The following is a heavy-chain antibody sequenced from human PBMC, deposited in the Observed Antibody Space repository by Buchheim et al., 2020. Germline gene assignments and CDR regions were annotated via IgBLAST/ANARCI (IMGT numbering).Heavy chain of an antibody. Sequence: QVQLVQSGAEVKKPGASVKVSCKASGYTFTGHYMHWMRQAPGQGLEWMGWINPNSGGTNYPQKFQGWVTMTRDTSMSTAYIELGRLKSADTALYYCARSHSSSWAIDYWGQGTL. V-gene: IGHV1-2*04. D-gene: IGHD6-13*01. CDR3: ARSHSSSWAIDY. CDR2: INPNSGGT. J-gene: IGHJ4*02. CDR1: GYTFTGHY.